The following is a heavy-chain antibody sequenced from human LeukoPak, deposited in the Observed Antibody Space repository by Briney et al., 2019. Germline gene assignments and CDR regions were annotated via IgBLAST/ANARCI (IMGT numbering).Heavy chain of an antibody. V-gene: IGHV1-2*02. Sequence: DSVKVSCKASGDTFAGHYLHWVRQAPGQGLEWMGWINANSGVTDYAQRFQGRVTMTTDMSITTAYMELNRVRSDDAAVYYCATGGGSIGYPEYWGQRTLVTVPS. CDR2: INANSGVT. CDR1: GDTFAGHY. D-gene: IGHD3-22*01. J-gene: IGHJ4*02. CDR3: ATGGGSIGYPEY.